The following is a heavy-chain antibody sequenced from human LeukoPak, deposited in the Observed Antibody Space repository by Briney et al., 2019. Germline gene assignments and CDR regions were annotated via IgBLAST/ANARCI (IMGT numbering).Heavy chain of an antibody. CDR3: ARGLYCSGGSCYLYYFDY. CDR2: MNPNSGNT. J-gene: IGHJ4*02. CDR1: GYTFTSYD. Sequence: ASVKVSCKASGYTFTSYDINWVRQATGQGLEWMGWMNPNSGNTGYAQKFQGRGTITRNTSISTAYIELSSLRSEDTAVYYCARGLYCSGGSCYLYYFDYWGQGTLVTVSS. D-gene: IGHD2-15*01. V-gene: IGHV1-8*03.